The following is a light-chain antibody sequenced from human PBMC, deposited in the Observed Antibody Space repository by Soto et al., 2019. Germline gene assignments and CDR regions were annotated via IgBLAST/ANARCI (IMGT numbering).Light chain of an antibody. V-gene: IGKV1-6*01. CDR3: LQDYVYPWT. J-gene: IGKJ1*01. CDR1: QGIGND. CDR2: EAS. Sequence: AIQVTQSPSSLSASVGDRVTISCRASQGIGNDLGWYQQKPGKAPKLLIYEASTLQTGVASRFSGSGSGTDFTLTISSLQPEDFATYYCLQDYVYPWTFVQRTKVEVK.